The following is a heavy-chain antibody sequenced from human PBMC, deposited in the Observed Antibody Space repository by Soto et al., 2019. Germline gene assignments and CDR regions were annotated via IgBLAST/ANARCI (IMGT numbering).Heavy chain of an antibody. V-gene: IGHV3-73*01. CDR2: IRSKANSYAT. CDR3: TRLAAFGY. Sequence: GGSLRLSCAASGFTFSGSAMHWVRQASGKGLEWVGHIRSKANSYATAYAASVKGRFTISRDDSKNTAYLQMNSLKTEDTAVYDCTRLAAFGYWGQGTLVTVSS. J-gene: IGHJ4*02. D-gene: IGHD6-13*01. CDR1: GFTFSGSA.